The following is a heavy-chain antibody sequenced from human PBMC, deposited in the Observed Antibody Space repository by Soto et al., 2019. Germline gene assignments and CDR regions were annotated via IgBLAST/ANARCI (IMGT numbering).Heavy chain of an antibody. CDR1: RFTFSTYE. D-gene: IGHD5-12*01. CDR2: ISSSGSSV. CDR3: ARDCSSTLCNGVATRTFDY. Sequence: GGSLRLSCAVSRFTFSTYEMHWVRQGPGKGLEWVSCISSSGSSVSYADSVKDRFTISRDNSRNSLYLQMNSLRDEDTALYYCARDCSSTLCNGVATRTFDYWGQGALVTVSS. J-gene: IGHJ4*02. V-gene: IGHV3-48*03.